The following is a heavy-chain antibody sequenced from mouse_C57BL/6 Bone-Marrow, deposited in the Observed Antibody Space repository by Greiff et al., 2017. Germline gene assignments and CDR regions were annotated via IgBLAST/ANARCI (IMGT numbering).Heavy chain of an antibody. Sequence: VQLKESGAELVRPGALVKLSCKASGFNIQDYYMHWVKQRPEQGLEWIGWIDPENGNTIYDPKFQGKASITADASSHTAYLQLSSLTSEDTAVYYCARSRYPAWFAYWGQGTLVTVSA. D-gene: IGHD2-14*01. CDR2: IDPENGNT. J-gene: IGHJ3*01. V-gene: IGHV14-1*02. CDR1: GFNIQDYY. CDR3: ARSRYPAWFAY.